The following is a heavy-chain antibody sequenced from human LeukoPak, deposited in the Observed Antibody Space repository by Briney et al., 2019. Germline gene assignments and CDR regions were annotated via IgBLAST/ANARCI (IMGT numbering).Heavy chain of an antibody. CDR3: ARENWDYYYMDV. D-gene: IGHD7-27*01. J-gene: IGHJ6*03. V-gene: IGHV1-69*13. CDR2: IIPIFGTA. CDR1: GGTFSSYA. Sequence: SVKVSCKASGGTFSSYAISWVRQAPGQGLEWMEGIIPIFGTANYAQKFQGRVTITADESTSTAYMELSSLRSEDTAVYYCARENWDYYYMDVWGKGTTVTISS.